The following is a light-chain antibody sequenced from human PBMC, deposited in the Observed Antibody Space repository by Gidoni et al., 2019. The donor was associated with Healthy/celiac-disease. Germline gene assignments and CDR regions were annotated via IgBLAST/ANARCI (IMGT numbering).Light chain of an antibody. CDR3: QQYYSTFWT. CDR1: QSVLYSSNNKTY. CDR2: WAS. Sequence: DIVMTQSPDSLAVSLGERATINCKSSQSVLYSSNNKTYLAWYQQKPGQPPKLLIYWASTRESGVPDRFSGSGSGTDFTLTISSLQAEDVAVYYCQQYYSTFWTFGQGTKVEIK. V-gene: IGKV4-1*01. J-gene: IGKJ1*01.